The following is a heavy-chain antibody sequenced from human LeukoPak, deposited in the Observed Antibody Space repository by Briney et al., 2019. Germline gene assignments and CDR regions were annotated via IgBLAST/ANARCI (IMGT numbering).Heavy chain of an antibody. Sequence: ASVKVSCKAYGYTFVGYYLHWERQAPGQGLEWMAWIDPSTGNTHYEQKFQGRITVTRDTYISTTYMEPSWLTSDDTALYYCAREYSASEHWGQGTLVTVSS. CDR3: AREYSASEH. V-gene: IGHV1-2*02. CDR2: IDPSTGNT. J-gene: IGHJ1*01. CDR1: GYTFVGYY. D-gene: IGHD4-11*01.